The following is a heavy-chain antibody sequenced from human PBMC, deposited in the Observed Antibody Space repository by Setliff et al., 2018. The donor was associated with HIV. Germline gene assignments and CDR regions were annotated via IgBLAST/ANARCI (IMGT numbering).Heavy chain of an antibody. CDR2: INHSGST. J-gene: IGHJ3*02. CDR3: ARRPRIVGVRKNAFDI. CDR1: GGSFSGYY. Sequence: PSETLSLTCAVYGGSFSGYYWSWIRQPPGKGLEWIGEINHSGSTNYNPSLKSRVTISVDTSKNQFSLKLSSVTAADTAMYYCARRPRIVGVRKNAFDIWGQGTMVTVSS. D-gene: IGHD1-26*01. V-gene: IGHV4-34*01.